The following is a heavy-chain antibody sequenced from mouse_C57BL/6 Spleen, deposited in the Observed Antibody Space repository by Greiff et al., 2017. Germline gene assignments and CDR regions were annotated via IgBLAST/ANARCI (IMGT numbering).Heavy chain of an antibody. CDR3: ARADYDEGGY. D-gene: IGHD2-4*01. CDR2: INPNNGGT. CDR1: GYTFTDYY. Sequence: VQLQQSGPELVKPGASVKISCKASGYTFTDYYMNWVKQSHGKSLEWIGDINPNNGGTSYNQKFKGKATLTVDKSSSTAYMELRSLTSEDSAVYYCARADYDEGGYWGQGTTLTVSS. J-gene: IGHJ2*01. V-gene: IGHV1-26*01.